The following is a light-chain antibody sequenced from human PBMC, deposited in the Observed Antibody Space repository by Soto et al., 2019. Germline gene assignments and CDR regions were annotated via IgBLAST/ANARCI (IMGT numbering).Light chain of an antibody. V-gene: IGLV1-47*02. CDR3: AAWDDSLSGYV. CDR1: SSNIGSNY. Sequence: QSVLTQPPSASGTPGQRVTISCSGSSSNIGSNYVYWYQQLPGTAPKLLIYSNNQRPSGVPDRFSGSKSGTSASLAISGPRSEDEADYYCAAWDDSLSGYVFGTGTKVTV. CDR2: SNN. J-gene: IGLJ1*01.